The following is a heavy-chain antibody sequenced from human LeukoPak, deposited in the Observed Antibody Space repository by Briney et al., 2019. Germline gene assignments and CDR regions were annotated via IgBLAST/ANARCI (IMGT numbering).Heavy chain of an antibody. J-gene: IGHJ4*02. Sequence: SGTLSLTCAVSGGSISGSDCWWSWVRQPPGKGLEWIGEIHHTGNTKYSPSLESRVTISLDNSKNHFSLTLTSVTAADTAMYYCATRYNIWPKWGPGTLVTVSS. CDR1: GGSISGSDCW. CDR2: IHHTGNT. D-gene: IGHD5-18*01. V-gene: IGHV4-4*02. CDR3: ATRYNIWPK.